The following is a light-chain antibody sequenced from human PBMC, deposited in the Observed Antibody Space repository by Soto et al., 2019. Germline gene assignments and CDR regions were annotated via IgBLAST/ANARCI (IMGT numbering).Light chain of an antibody. Sequence: DIQMTQSPSTLSASVGDRITITCRASQSISSWLAWYQQKPGKAPKVLICDASRLESGVPSRFSGSASGTEFTLTISSLQPDDFATYYCQQYSTYSGAFGQGTKVEIK. CDR2: DAS. CDR1: QSISSW. V-gene: IGKV1-5*01. J-gene: IGKJ1*01. CDR3: QQYSTYSGA.